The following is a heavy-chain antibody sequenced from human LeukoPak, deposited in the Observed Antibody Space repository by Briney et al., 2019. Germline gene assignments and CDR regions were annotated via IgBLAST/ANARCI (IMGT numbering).Heavy chain of an antibody. V-gene: IGHV1-18*01. D-gene: IGHD6-13*01. CDR1: GYSFVGYG. J-gene: IGHJ4*02. CDR3: ARAYSSSWYGDY. CDR2: FNPENGNT. Sequence: ASVKVSCKASGYSFVGYGITWVRQAPGQGLEWMGWFNPENGNTNYAQKVQGRVTMTADTSTSTSYMELRSLRSDDTAVYYCARAYSSSWYGDYWGQGTLVTVSS.